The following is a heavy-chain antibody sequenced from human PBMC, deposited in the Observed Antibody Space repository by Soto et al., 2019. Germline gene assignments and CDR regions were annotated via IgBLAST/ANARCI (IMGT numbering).Heavy chain of an antibody. D-gene: IGHD3-10*01. CDR3: AGSHYYGSGSYSY. Sequence: GALRLSCAASGFTFSSYSMNWVRQAPGKGLEWVSYISSSSSTIYYADSVKGRFTISRDNAKNSLYLQMNSLRDEDTAVYYCAGSHYYGSGSYSYWGQGTLVTVSS. J-gene: IGHJ4*02. V-gene: IGHV3-48*02. CDR2: ISSSSSTI. CDR1: GFTFSSYS.